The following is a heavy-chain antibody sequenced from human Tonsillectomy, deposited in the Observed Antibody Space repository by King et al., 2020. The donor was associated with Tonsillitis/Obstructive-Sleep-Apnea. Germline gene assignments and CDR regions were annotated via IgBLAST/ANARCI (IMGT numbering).Heavy chain of an antibody. CDR3: ARGQGGIVVVPAAINYYYYMDV. J-gene: IGHJ6*03. CDR2: IWYVGSNK. D-gene: IGHD2-2*01. CDR1: GFTFSSYG. V-gene: IGHV3-33*01. Sequence: VQLVESGGGVVQPGRSLRLSCAASGFTFSSYGMHWVRQAPGKGLEWVAVIWYVGSNKYYAYSVKGRFTISRDNSKNTLYLQMNSLRAEDTAVYYCARGQGGIVVVPAAINYYYYMDVWGKGTTVTVSS.